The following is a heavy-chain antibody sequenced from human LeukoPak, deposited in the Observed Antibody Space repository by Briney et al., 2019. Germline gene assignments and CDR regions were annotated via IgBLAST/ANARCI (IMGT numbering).Heavy chain of an antibody. Sequence: SETLSLTCTVSGGSISSSSYYWGWIRQPPGKGLEWIGSIYYSGSTYYNPSLKSRVTISVDTSKNQFSLKLSSVTAADTAVYYCAREEAGDSVESFDYWGQGTLVTVSS. D-gene: IGHD2-21*02. CDR2: IYYSGST. V-gene: IGHV4-39*07. CDR3: AREEAGDSVESFDY. CDR1: GGSISSSSYY. J-gene: IGHJ4*02.